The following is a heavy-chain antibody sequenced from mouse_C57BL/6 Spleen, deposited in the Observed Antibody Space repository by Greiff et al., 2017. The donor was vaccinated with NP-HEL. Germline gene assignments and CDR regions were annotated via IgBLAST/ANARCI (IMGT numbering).Heavy chain of an antibody. CDR3: ARNPLLRSPYCYAMDY. CDR2: IWSGGST. Sequence: QVHVKQSGPGLVQPSPLLSLTFPVSGFSLTSYGVHWVRQSPGKGLEWLGVIWSGGSTDSNAAFISRLSISKDNSKSQVFFKMNSLQADDTAIYYCARNPLLRSPYCYAMDYWGQGTSVTVSS. J-gene: IGHJ4*01. D-gene: IGHD1-1*01. V-gene: IGHV2-2*01. CDR1: GFSLTSYG.